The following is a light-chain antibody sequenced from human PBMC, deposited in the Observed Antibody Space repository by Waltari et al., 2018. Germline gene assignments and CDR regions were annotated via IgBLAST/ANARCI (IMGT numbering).Light chain of an antibody. J-gene: IGKJ5*01. V-gene: IGKV3-20*01. CDR3: QQYSSSPIT. CDR2: GAS. CDR1: QSVSSSS. Sequence: EIVLTQSPGTLSLSTGEIATLSCRASQSVSSSSLAGYQQKPGQAPRLLIYGASSRATGIPDRFSGSGSGTDFTLTISRLEPEDFAVYYCQQYSSSPITFGQGTRLEIK.